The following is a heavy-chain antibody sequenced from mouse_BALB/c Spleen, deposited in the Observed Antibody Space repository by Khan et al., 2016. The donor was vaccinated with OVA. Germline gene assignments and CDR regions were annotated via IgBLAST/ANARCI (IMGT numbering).Heavy chain of an antibody. CDR1: GFNIKDTY. CDR2: IDPANDKT. Sequence: VQLQQSGAEFVKPGASVKLSCTASGFNIKDTYIHWVKQRPEQGLEWIGRIDPANDKTNYDPKFQGKATLTADTSANTAYLHLSSLTSEDTVVYYCTHSLLLYSMDYWGQGTSVTVSS. V-gene: IGHV14-3*02. CDR3: THSLLLYSMDY. D-gene: IGHD1-2*01. J-gene: IGHJ4*01.